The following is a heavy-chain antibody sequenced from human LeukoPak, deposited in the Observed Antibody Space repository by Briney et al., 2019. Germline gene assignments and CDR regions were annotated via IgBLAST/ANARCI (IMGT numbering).Heavy chain of an antibody. CDR2: IKQDGSEK. CDR3: SLEGSSWYRYFQH. Sequence: TGGSLRLSCAASGFTFSSYWMSWVRQAPGKGLEWVANIKQDGSEKYYVDSVKGRLTISRDNAKNSLYLQMNSLRAEDTAVYYSSLEGSSWYRYFQHWGQGTLVTVSS. V-gene: IGHV3-7*05. J-gene: IGHJ1*01. CDR1: GFTFSSYW. D-gene: IGHD6-13*01.